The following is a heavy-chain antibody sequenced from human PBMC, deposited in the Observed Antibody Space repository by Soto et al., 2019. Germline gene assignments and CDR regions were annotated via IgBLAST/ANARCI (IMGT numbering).Heavy chain of an antibody. CDR2: IKHDGSDK. CDR1: GFTFTTSYW. V-gene: IGHV3-7*01. J-gene: IGHJ4*02. D-gene: IGHD2-8*01. CDR3: AKSNGYPDS. Sequence: GGSLRLSCTASGFTFTTSYWIHWVRQAPGKGLEWVAKIKHDGSDKSYADSVKGRFTISSDNAKNSLSLQMNSLRAEDTAVYYCAKSNGYPDSWGQGTLVTVSS.